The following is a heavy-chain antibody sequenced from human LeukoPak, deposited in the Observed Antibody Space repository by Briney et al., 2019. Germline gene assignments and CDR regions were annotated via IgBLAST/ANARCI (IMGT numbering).Heavy chain of an antibody. D-gene: IGHD3-22*01. CDR1: GYTFTSYG. Sequence: ASVKVSCTASGYTFTSYGISWVRQAPGQGLEWMGWISAYNGNTNYAQKLQGRVTMTTDTSTSTAYMELRSLRSDDTAVYYCARDDPYYYDSSGYRKYIDYWGQGTLVTVSS. J-gene: IGHJ4*02. V-gene: IGHV1-18*01. CDR2: ISAYNGNT. CDR3: ARDDPYYYDSSGYRKYIDY.